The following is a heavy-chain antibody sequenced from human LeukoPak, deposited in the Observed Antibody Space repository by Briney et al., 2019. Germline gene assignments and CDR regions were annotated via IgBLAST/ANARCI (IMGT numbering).Heavy chain of an antibody. V-gene: IGHV4-31*03. CDR3: ARLLGDGYNKFPGWAFDV. J-gene: IGHJ3*01. D-gene: IGHD5-24*01. CDR2: IYYSGST. Sequence: SETLSLTCTVSGGSISSGGYYWSWIRQHPGKGLEWIGYIYYSGSTYYNPSLKSRVTISVDTSKNQFSLKLSSVTAADTAVYYCARLLGDGYNKFPGWAFDVWGQGTMVTVSS. CDR1: GGSISSGGYY.